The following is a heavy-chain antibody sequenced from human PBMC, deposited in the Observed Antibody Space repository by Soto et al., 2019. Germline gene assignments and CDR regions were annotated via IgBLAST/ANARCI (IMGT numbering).Heavy chain of an antibody. J-gene: IGHJ5*02. CDR2: IYHSGST. CDR1: GGSISSGGYS. CDR3: ARGDWFDP. Sequence: SETLSLTCAVSGGSISSGGYSWSWIRQPPGKGLEWIGYIYHSGSTYYNLSLKSRVTISVDRSKNQFSLKLSSVTAADTAVYYCARGDWFDPWGQGTLVTVSS. V-gene: IGHV4-30-2*01.